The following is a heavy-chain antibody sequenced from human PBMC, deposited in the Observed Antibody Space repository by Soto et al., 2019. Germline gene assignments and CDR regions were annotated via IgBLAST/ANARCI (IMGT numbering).Heavy chain of an antibody. Sequence: EVHLVESGGGLVQPGGSLRLSCTASGFTFSDSWMTWVRQAPGKGLEWVARIKPDESEKKYADSVKGRFSISRDNAKNSTYLQMDSLRGEDTAVYYCVRGGSNYASWGQGTLVTVSS. CDR2: IKPDESEK. CDR3: VRGGSNYAS. J-gene: IGHJ5*02. V-gene: IGHV3-7*01. CDR1: GFTFSDSW. D-gene: IGHD4-4*01.